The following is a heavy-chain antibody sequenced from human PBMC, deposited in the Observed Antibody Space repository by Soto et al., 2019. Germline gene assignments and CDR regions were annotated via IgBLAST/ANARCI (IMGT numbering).Heavy chain of an antibody. CDR1: GFSVTTNGVG. CDR3: AHTVARGAYWETFNY. Sequence: QITLKESGPPLVKPTQTLTLTCTVSGFSVTTNGVGVGWFRQPPGKALEWLALIYRDDDKRYRPTLKSRVTTTKDNTKNQVVLTMTNMDPVDTATYYCAHTVARGAYWETFNYWGQGTLVTVSS. CDR2: IYRDDDK. D-gene: IGHD1-26*01. V-gene: IGHV2-5*02. J-gene: IGHJ4*02.